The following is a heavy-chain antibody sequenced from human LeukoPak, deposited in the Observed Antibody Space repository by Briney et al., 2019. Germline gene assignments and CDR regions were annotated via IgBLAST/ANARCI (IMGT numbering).Heavy chain of an antibody. D-gene: IGHD5-18*01. CDR3: ARYKGPDYYYMDV. J-gene: IGHJ6*03. CDR1: GFTFSSYA. Sequence: GGSLRLSCAASGFTFSSYAMSWVRQAPGKGLEWVSAISGSGGSTYYADSVKGRFTISRDNAKNSLYLQMNSLRAEDTAVYYCARYKGPDYYYMDVWGKGTTVTVSS. CDR2: ISGSGGST. V-gene: IGHV3-23*01.